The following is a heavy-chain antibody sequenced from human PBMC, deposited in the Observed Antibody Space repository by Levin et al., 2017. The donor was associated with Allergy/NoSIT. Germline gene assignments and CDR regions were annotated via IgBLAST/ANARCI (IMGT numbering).Heavy chain of an antibody. CDR1: AFSFSAYG. D-gene: IGHD2-8*01. V-gene: IGHV3-30*03. CDR2: ISPDAGIT. CDR3: AGEKWGTSPDY. J-gene: IGHJ4*02. Sequence: GGSLRLSCVASAFSFSAYGMDWVRQAPGKGLEWVAVISPDAGITFYADSVKGRFTISRDNSKNTLYLQMSSLRPEDTAVYYCAGEKWGTSPDYWGQGTLVTVSS.